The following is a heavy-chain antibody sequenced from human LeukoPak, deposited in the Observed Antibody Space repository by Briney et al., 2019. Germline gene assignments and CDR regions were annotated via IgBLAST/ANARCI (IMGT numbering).Heavy chain of an antibody. CDR3: AGYSGSHLGAGAEYFQH. V-gene: IGHV4-39*01. CDR1: GGSISSSSYY. J-gene: IGHJ1*01. CDR2: MDYSGST. D-gene: IGHD1-26*01. Sequence: SETLSLTCTVSGGSISSSSYYWGWIRQPPGKGLEWIGSMDYSGSTYYKPSLESRVTISVDTSKNQFSLKLSSVTAADTAVYYCAGYSGSHLGAGAEYFQHWGQGTLVTVSS.